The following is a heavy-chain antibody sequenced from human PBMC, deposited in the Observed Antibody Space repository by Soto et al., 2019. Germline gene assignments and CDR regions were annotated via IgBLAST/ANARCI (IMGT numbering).Heavy chain of an antibody. J-gene: IGHJ2*01. V-gene: IGHV3-74*01. D-gene: IGHD3-16*01. Sequence: EVQLVESGGGLVQPGGSLRLSCAASGFTFSSYWMHWVRQAPGKGLVWVSRINSDGSSTSYADSVKGRFTISRDNAKNTLYLPMNCLMDGVTAVYYCESTCPISLGANWYFDLWGRGTLVTVSS. CDR1: GFTFSSYW. CDR3: ESTCPISLGANWYFDL. CDR2: INSDGSST.